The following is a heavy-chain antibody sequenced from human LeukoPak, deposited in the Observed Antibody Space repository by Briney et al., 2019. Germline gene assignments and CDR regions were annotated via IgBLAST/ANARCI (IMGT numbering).Heavy chain of an antibody. J-gene: IGHJ4*02. V-gene: IGHV1-18*01. CDR3: ARGAVAVDVFHY. D-gene: IGHD6-19*01. CDR2: ISTNGGNT. Sequence: GASVKVSCKASGYTFTTYGISWVRQAPGQGLEWMGWISTNGGNTNYAQELQGRVTMTTDTSTSTVYMDLRSLRSDDTAVYYCARGAVAVDVFHYWGQGTLVTLSS. CDR1: GYTFTTYG.